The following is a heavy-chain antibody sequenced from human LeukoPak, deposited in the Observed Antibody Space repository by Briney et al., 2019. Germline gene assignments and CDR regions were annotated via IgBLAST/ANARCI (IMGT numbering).Heavy chain of an antibody. Sequence: ASVKVSCKASGYTFTRYGISWVRQAPGQGLEWMGWISAYNGNTNYAQKLQGRVTMTTDTSTSTAYMELRSLRSDDTAVYYCARRVGIVDDYGDLYFDYWGQGTLVTVSS. CDR3: ARRVGIVDDYGDLYFDY. V-gene: IGHV1-18*01. J-gene: IGHJ4*02. CDR2: ISAYNGNT. D-gene: IGHD4-17*01. CDR1: GYTFTRYG.